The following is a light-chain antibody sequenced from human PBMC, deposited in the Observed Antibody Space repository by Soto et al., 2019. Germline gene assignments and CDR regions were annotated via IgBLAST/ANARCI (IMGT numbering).Light chain of an antibody. Sequence: DGQMTPPPSSLSASVXDRVTITCRASQNIGRFLNWHQQKPGKAPNVLINVASTLRSGVPSRFSGSGSGTDFNLTINSRQPEDFATYYCQQTNSFPLTFGGGTKVDIK. V-gene: IGKV1-39*01. CDR2: VAS. CDR1: QNIGRF. J-gene: IGKJ4*01. CDR3: QQTNSFPLT.